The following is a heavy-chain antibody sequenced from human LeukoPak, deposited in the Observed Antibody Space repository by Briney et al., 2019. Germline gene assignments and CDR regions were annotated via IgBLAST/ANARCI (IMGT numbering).Heavy chain of an antibody. CDR1: GGSLSSGNY. V-gene: IGHV4-38-2*02. J-gene: IGHJ5*02. CDR3: ARAYSTTWPYNWFDP. CDR2: IYHSGTT. D-gene: IGHD2-2*01. Sequence: SETLSLTCTVSGGSLSSGNYWGWFRQSPGKGLEWIGSIYHSGTTYYNPSLKSRVTVSVDTSKNQFSVNLRSVIAADTAVYYCARAYSTTWPYNWFDPWGQGTLVTVSS.